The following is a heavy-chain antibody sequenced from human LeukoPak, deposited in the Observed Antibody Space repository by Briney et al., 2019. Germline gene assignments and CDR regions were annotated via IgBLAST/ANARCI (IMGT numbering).Heavy chain of an antibody. V-gene: IGHV4-59*12. CDR2: IYYSGST. Sequence: SETLSLTCTVSGGSISSYYWSWIRQPPGKGLEWIGYIYYSGSTNYNPSLKGRVTISVDTSKNQFSLKLSSVTAADTAVYYCARDQRGYSAYDLEYWGQGTLVTVSS. CDR1: GGSISSYY. D-gene: IGHD5-12*01. J-gene: IGHJ4*02. CDR3: ARDQRGYSAYDLEY.